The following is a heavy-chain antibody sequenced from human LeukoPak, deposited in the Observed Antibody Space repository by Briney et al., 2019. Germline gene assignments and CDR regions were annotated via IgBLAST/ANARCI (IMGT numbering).Heavy chain of an antibody. Sequence: GGSLRLSCTASGFTFSSYWMSWVRQAPXXXLEWVANIKQDGSEKYYVDSVKGRFTISRDNAKNSLYLQMNSLRAEDTAVYYCARDTAGNDYWGQGTLVTVSS. V-gene: IGHV3-7*01. J-gene: IGHJ4*02. D-gene: IGHD6-19*01. CDR3: ARDTAGNDY. CDR1: GFTFSSYW. CDR2: IKQDGSEK.